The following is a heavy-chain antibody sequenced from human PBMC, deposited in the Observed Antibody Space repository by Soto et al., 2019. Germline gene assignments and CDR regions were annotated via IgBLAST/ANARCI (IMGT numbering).Heavy chain of an antibody. V-gene: IGHV1-69*13. CDR2: IIPIFGTA. Sequence: VASVKVSCKASGGTFSSYAISWVRQAPGQGLEWMGGIIPIFGTANYAQKFQGRVTITADESTSTAYMELSSLRSEDTAVYYCASKDGYNLYYFDYWGQGTLVTVSS. D-gene: IGHD5-12*01. J-gene: IGHJ4*02. CDR3: ASKDGYNLYYFDY. CDR1: GGTFSSYA.